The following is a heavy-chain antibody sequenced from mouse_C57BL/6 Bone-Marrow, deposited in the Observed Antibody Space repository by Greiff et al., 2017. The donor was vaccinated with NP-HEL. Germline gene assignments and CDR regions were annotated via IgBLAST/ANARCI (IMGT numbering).Heavy chain of an antibody. J-gene: IGHJ3*01. CDR3: ARNKIFAY. CDR2: ISDGGSYT. CDR1: GFTFSSYA. Sequence: EVNLVESGGGLVKPGGSLKLSCAASGFTFSSYAMSWVRQTPEKRLEWVATISDGGSYTYYPDNVKGRFTISRDNAKNNLYLQMSHLKSEDTAMYYCARNKIFAYWGQGTLVTVSA. V-gene: IGHV5-4*03.